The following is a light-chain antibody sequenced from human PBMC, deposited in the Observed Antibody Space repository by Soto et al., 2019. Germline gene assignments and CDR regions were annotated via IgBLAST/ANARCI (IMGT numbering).Light chain of an antibody. CDR3: AAWDDSPKGHVV. CDR1: SSNIGRNT. J-gene: IGLJ2*01. V-gene: IGLV1-44*01. CDR2: SNN. Sequence: QSVLTQPPSASGTPGQRVTISCSGSSSNIGRNTVNWYQQLPGTAPKLLMYSNNRRPSGVPDRFSGSKSGTSASLAISGLQSEDEADYYCAAWDDSPKGHVVFGGGTKLTVL.